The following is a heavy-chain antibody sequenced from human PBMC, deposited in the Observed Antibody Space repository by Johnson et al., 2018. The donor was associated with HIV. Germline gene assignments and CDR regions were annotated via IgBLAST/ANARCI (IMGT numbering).Heavy chain of an antibody. Sequence: QLVESGGGLVQPGGSLRLSCAASGFTFISYDMYWVRQAPGKGLEWVAVIYSGGCTYYADSVKGRFTVPRDNSENTLFLQMNSLRDEDTAVYYCAKERTAMVTPFDAWGQGTRVTVSS. CDR3: AKERTAMVTPFDA. CDR1: GFTFISYD. D-gene: IGHD5-18*01. CDR2: IYSGGCT. J-gene: IGHJ3*01. V-gene: IGHV3-66*01.